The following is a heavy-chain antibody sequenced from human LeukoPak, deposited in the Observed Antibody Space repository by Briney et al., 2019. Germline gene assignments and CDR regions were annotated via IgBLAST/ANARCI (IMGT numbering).Heavy chain of an antibody. Sequence: GSLRLSCVASGLSVSSNYMSWVRQAPGKGLEWIGYIYYSGSTNYNPSLKSRVTVSVDTSKNQFSLKLRSVTAADTAVYYCARGDYMYYYDRWGQGTLVTVSS. V-gene: IGHV4-59*02. CDR1: GLSVSSNY. D-gene: IGHD3-16*01. J-gene: IGHJ4*02. CDR2: IYYSGST. CDR3: ARGDYMYYYDR.